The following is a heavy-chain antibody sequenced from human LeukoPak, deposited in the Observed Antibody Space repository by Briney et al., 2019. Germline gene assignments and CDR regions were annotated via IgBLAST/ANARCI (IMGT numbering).Heavy chain of an antibody. CDR3: ARLKPARYYYDSSGPDY. V-gene: IGHV4-34*01. D-gene: IGHD3-22*01. CDR2: INHSGST. Sequence: SETLSLTCAVYGGSFSGYYWNWIRQPPGKGLEWLGEINHSGSTNYNPSLKSRVTISVDTSKNQFSLKLSSVTAADTAVYYCARLKPARYYYDSSGPDYWGQGTLVTVSS. CDR1: GGSFSGYY. J-gene: IGHJ4*02.